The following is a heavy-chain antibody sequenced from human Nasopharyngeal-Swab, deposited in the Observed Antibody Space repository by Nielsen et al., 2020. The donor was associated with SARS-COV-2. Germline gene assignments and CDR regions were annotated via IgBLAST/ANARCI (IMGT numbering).Heavy chain of an antibody. J-gene: IGHJ4*02. CDR3: ASDRYSGSYYDY. D-gene: IGHD1-26*01. Sequence: GESLKISCAASGFTFSSYSMNWVRQAPGKGLEWVSSISSSSSYIYYADSVKGRVTIARDNAKNSLYLQMNSPRAADTAVYYCASDRYSGSYYDYWGQGTLVTVSS. CDR2: ISSSSSYI. V-gene: IGHV3-21*01. CDR1: GFTFSSYS.